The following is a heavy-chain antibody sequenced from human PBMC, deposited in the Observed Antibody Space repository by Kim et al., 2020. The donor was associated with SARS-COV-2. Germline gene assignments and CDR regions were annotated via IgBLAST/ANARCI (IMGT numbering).Heavy chain of an antibody. Sequence: LKRRVTISVDTSKNQSALKLSSVTAADTAVYYCARFPMVRGVIPSYYFDYWGQGTLVTVSS. CDR3: ARFPMVRGVIPSYYFDY. D-gene: IGHD3-10*01. J-gene: IGHJ4*02. V-gene: IGHV4-31*02.